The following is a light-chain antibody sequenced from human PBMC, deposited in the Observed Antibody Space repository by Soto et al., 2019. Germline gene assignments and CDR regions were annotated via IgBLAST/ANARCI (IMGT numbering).Light chain of an antibody. V-gene: IGLV1-51*01. Sequence: QSVLTQPPSVSAAPGQKVTISCSGSSSNIGNNYVSWYQQLPGTAPKLLIYDNNKRPSGIPDRFSGSKSATSATLGITGLQTGDEADYYCGAWDSSLSVYVFGTGTKAPS. CDR2: DNN. CDR1: SSNIGNNY. J-gene: IGLJ1*01. CDR3: GAWDSSLSVYV.